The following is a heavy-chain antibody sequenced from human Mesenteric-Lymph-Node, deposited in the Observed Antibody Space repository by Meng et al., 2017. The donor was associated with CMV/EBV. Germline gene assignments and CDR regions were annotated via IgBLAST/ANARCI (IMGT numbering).Heavy chain of an antibody. J-gene: IGHJ4*02. CDR2: ISSSSSYI. Sequence: GESLKISCAASGFTFSSYAMSWVRQAPGKGLEWVSSISSSSSYIYYADSVKGRFTISRDNAKNSLYLQMNSLRAEDTAVYYCAKAVGIAAAGTWADYWGQGTLVTVSS. V-gene: IGHV3-21*01. D-gene: IGHD6-13*01. CDR3: AKAVGIAAAGTWADY. CDR1: GFTFSSYA.